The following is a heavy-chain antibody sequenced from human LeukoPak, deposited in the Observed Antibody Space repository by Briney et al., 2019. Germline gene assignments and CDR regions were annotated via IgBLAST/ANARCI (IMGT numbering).Heavy chain of an antibody. J-gene: IGHJ6*03. Sequence: SETLSLTCTVSGGSISSSSYYWGGIRPPPGMGLEWCGRIYYSGRLYYTPSLKSRLTISVDTSQNQFSLTVFSVTAADAAVFFCARHRYNCNDSYYYYYMDVWGKGTTVTVSS. CDR2: IYYSGRL. D-gene: IGHD1-20*01. CDR3: ARHRYNCNDSYYYYYMDV. V-gene: IGHV4-39*01. CDR1: GGSISSSSYY.